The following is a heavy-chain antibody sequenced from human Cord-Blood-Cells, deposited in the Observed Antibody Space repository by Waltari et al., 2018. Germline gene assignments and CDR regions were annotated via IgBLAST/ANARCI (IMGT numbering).Heavy chain of an antibody. Sequence: QVQLQQWGAGLLKPSETLSLTCAVYGGSFSGYYWSWIRQPPGKGLGWIGEINHSGSTNYNPSLKSRVTISVDTSKNQFSLKLSSVTAADTAVYYCARGSNITMVRRTFDYWGQGTLVTVSS. J-gene: IGHJ4*02. D-gene: IGHD3-10*01. CDR1: GGSFSGYY. V-gene: IGHV4-34*01. CDR2: INHSGST. CDR3: ARGSNITMVRRTFDY.